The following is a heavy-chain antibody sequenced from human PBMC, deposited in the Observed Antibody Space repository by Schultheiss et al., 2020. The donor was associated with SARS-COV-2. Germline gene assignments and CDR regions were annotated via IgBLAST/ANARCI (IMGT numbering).Heavy chain of an antibody. D-gene: IGHD2-15*01. J-gene: IGHJ4*02. Sequence: GGSLRLSCAASGFTFDDYAMHWVRQAPGKGLEWVSGISWNSGSIGYADSVKGRFTISRDNAKNSLYLQMNSLRAEDTAVYYCAKGRRGAWYSALDYWGQGILVTVSS. V-gene: IGHV3-9*01. CDR1: GFTFDDYA. CDR3: AKGRRGAWYSALDY. CDR2: ISWNSGSI.